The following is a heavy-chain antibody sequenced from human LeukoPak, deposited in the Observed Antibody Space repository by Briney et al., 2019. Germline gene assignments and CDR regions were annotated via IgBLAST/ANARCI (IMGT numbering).Heavy chain of an antibody. J-gene: IGHJ4*02. CDR2: ISGSGGST. CDR3: ARDRGPELYSSSWYQDY. CDR1: GFTFSSYA. D-gene: IGHD6-13*01. Sequence: PGGSLRLSCAASGFTFSSYARSWGRQAPGKGLEWGSAISGSGGSTYYASSVKGRFTISRDNSKNTLYLQMNSLRAEDTAVYYCARDRGPELYSSSWYQDYWGQGTLVTVSS. V-gene: IGHV3-23*01.